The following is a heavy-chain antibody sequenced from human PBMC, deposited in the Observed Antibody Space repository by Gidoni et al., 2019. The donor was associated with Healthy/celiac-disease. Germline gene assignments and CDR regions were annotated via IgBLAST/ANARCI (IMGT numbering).Heavy chain of an antibody. CDR1: GIPSSRDS. Sequence: EVQLVESGGGLATPGGSLRLSCAASGIPSSRDSWNWVRQPPGTGLEWFSSIRSSSRNIYYADSGKGRFTISRDNAKSSLYLQMNSLRAEDTAVYYCACVVVVAATPDAFDIWGQGTMVTVSS. D-gene: IGHD2-15*01. V-gene: IGHV3-21*01. CDR3: ACVVVVAATPDAFDI. CDR2: IRSSSRNI. J-gene: IGHJ3*02.